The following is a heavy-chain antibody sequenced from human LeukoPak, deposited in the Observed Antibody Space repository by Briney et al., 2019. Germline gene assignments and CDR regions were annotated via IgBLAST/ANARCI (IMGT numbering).Heavy chain of an antibody. CDR3: AVSVRFERAWHYFNN. CDR1: GFTFSSYA. Sequence: GGSLRLSCAASGFTFSSYAMNWVRQAPGKGLKWVSGISESGAITHYADSVKGRFTISRDNSKTTVFLQMNSLRAEDTAVYYCAVSVRFERAWHYFNNWGQGTQVTVSS. D-gene: IGHD3-9*01. V-gene: IGHV3-23*01. CDR2: ISESGAIT. J-gene: IGHJ4*02.